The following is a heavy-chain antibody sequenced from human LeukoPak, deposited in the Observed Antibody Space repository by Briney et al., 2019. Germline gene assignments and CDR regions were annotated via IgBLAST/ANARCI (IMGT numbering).Heavy chain of an antibody. J-gene: IGHJ4*02. CDR1: GATFTSYV. Sequence: ASVKVSCKASGATFTSYVFSWGGQAPGQGLGGMGGIIPFLGIANYAQKFQGRVTITADKSTSTAYMELSSLRSEDTAVYYCARDTRDSSGWGPLGYYFDYWGQGTLVTVSS. CDR3: ARDTRDSSGWGPLGYYFDY. V-gene: IGHV1-69*04. CDR2: IIPFLGIA. D-gene: IGHD6-19*01.